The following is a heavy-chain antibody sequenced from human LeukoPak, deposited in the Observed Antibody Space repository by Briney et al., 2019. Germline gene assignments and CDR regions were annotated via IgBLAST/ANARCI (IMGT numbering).Heavy chain of an antibody. CDR3: ARSITSSWYGDFQH. V-gene: IGHV4-61*08. J-gene: IGHJ1*01. D-gene: IGHD6-13*01. CDR1: GGSIMVAAYS. CDR2: IYYSGRT. Sequence: TSETLSLTCTASGGSIMVAAYSWSWIRQPPGKGLEWIGYIYYSGRTYYNPSLKSRVTISVDTSKNQFSLKLSSVTAADTAVYYCARSITSSWYGDFQHWGQGTLVTVSS.